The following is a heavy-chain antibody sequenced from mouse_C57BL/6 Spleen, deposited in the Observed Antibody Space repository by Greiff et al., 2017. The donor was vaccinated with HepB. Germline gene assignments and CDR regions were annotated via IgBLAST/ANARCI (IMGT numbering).Heavy chain of an antibody. CDR1: GFSLTSYA. CDR2: IWTGGGT. V-gene: IGHV2-9-1*01. J-gene: IGHJ2*01. CDR3: ARLGVTTVVADFDY. D-gene: IGHD1-1*01. Sequence: VQRVESGPGLVAPSQSLSITCTVSGFSLTSYAIRWVRQPPGKGLEWLGVIWTGGGTNYNSALKSRLSISKDNSKSQVFLKMNSLQTDDTARYYCARLGVTTVVADFDYWGQGTTLTVSS.